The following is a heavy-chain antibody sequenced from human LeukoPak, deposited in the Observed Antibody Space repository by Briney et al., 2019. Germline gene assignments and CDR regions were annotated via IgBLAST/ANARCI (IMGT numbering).Heavy chain of an antibody. D-gene: IGHD3-9*01. CDR2: INPNSGGT. CDR1: GYTFTGYY. Sequence: ASVKVSCKASGYTFTGYYMHWVRQAPGQGLEWMGWINPNSGGTNYAQKFQGRVTMTRDTSISTAYMELSRLRSDDTAVYYCARDYHRYFDWPHNWFDPWGQGTLVTVSS. J-gene: IGHJ5*02. CDR3: ARDYHRYFDWPHNWFDP. V-gene: IGHV1-2*02.